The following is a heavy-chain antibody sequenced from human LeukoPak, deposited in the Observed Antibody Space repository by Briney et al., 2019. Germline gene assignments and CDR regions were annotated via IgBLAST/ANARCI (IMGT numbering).Heavy chain of an antibody. CDR3: ARAGYSYPFDY. CDR2: VYYSGST. Sequence: PSETLSLTCAVSGGSVSSSSYYWGWIRQLPGKGLEWIGSVYYSGSTYYNPSLKSRLTISVDTSKNQFSLKLSSVTAADTAVYYCARAGYSYPFDYWGQGTLVTVS. D-gene: IGHD5-18*01. J-gene: IGHJ4*02. CDR1: GGSVSSSSYY. V-gene: IGHV4-39*07.